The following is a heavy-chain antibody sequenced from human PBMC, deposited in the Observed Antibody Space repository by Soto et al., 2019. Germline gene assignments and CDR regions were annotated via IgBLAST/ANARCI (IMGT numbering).Heavy chain of an antibody. Sequence: QVQLQESGPGLVKPSQTLSLTCTVSGDSISRGCYYWNWLRQPPRKGLEWIGYIYHSGSTIYNPSLKSRVTISVDTSKNRLSLELSNVTAADTAVYYCARDGAGAYGLGWFDPWGQGILVTVSS. CDR1: GDSISRGCYY. CDR3: ARDGAGAYGLGWFDP. V-gene: IGHV4-31*03. J-gene: IGHJ5*02. CDR2: IYHSGST. D-gene: IGHD2-21*01.